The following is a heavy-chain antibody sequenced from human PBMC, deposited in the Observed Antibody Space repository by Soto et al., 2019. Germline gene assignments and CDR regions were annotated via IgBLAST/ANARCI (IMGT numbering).Heavy chain of an antibody. CDR2: INSDGSST. Sequence: GGSLRLSCAASGFTFSSYWMHWVRQAPGKGLVWVSRINSDGSSTSYADSVKGRFTISRDSAKNTLYLQINSLTAGDTAVYYCAREIAAPGMWYFDYWGQGTLVTVSS. CDR1: GFTFSSYW. D-gene: IGHD6-13*01. V-gene: IGHV3-74*01. J-gene: IGHJ4*02. CDR3: AREIAAPGMWYFDY.